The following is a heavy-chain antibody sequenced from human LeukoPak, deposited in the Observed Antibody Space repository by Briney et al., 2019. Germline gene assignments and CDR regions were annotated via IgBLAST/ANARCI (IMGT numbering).Heavy chain of an antibody. CDR2: ISSSSSYI. Sequence: PGGSLRLSCAASGFTFSSYEMNWVRQAPGKGLEWVSSISSSSSYIYYADSVKGRFTISRDNAKNSLYLQMNSLRAEDTAVYYCARDHWEMTTIRPAYWGQGTLVTVSS. V-gene: IGHV3-21*01. CDR3: ARDHWEMTTIRPAY. CDR1: GFTFSSYE. D-gene: IGHD5-24*01. J-gene: IGHJ4*02.